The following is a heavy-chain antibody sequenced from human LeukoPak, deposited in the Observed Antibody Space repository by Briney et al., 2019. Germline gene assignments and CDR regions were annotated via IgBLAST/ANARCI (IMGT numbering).Heavy chain of an antibody. Sequence: GGSLRLSCAASGFTVSSNYMSWVRQAPGKGLEWVSVIYSGGSTYYADSVKGRFTISRDNSKNTLYLQMNSLRAEDTAVYYCARDYGSGSYYSWFDPWGQGTLVTVSS. V-gene: IGHV3-66*02. D-gene: IGHD3-10*01. J-gene: IGHJ5*02. CDR3: ARDYGSGSYYSWFDP. CDR2: IYSGGST. CDR1: GFTVSSNY.